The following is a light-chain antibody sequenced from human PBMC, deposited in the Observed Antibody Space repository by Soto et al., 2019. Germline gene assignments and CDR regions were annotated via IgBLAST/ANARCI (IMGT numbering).Light chain of an antibody. Sequence: QSVLTQPASVSGSPGQSITISCSGTSSDVGYYNHVSWYQQHPGKAPKLLIYEVTNRPSGVSNRFSGSKSGNTASLTISGLQAEDEADYYCAAWDDSLNGYVVFGGGTKLTVL. V-gene: IGLV2-14*01. J-gene: IGLJ2*01. CDR2: EVT. CDR1: SSDVGYYNH. CDR3: AAWDDSLNGYVV.